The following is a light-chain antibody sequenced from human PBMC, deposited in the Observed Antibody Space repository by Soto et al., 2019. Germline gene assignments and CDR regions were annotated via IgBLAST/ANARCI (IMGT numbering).Light chain of an antibody. CDR1: ESNIGAGYD. Sequence: QSVLTQPPSVAGAPGQTVTISCSGSESNIGAGYDLHWYQQVPGTAPKLLIHSNYLRASGVPDRFSASKSVTSASLAIIGLQADDEADYYCQSYGTRVGDWVFGGGTKLTVL. V-gene: IGLV1-40*01. CDR3: QSYGTRVGDWV. CDR2: SNY. J-gene: IGLJ3*02.